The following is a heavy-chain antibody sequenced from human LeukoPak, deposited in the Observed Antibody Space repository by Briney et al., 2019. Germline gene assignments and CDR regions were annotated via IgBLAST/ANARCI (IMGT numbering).Heavy chain of an antibody. J-gene: IGHJ4*02. V-gene: IGHV3-74*01. CDR2: INSDGSST. Sequence: GGSLRLSCAASGFTFSSYWMHWVRQAPGKGLVWVSRINSDGSSTSYADSVKGRFTISRDNAKNTLYLQMNSLRAEDTAVYYCAREKRYCSSTSCHEGFDYWGQGTLVTVSS. CDR1: GFTFSSYW. CDR3: AREKRYCSSTSCHEGFDY. D-gene: IGHD2-2*01.